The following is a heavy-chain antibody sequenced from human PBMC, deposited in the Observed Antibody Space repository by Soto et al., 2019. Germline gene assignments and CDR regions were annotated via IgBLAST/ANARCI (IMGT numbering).Heavy chain of an antibody. CDR3: VKLRGSGWYWHY. V-gene: IGHV3-23*01. CDR1: GFTFSDFA. D-gene: IGHD6-19*01. CDR2: ISGSGGTI. Sequence: EVQVLESGGGLVQPGESLRLSCAASGFTFSDFAMSWVRQAPGKGLEWVSSISGSGGTIYYADSVKGRFTISRDNSKNPIYLHMGTRRADDPGLYYCVKLRGSGWYWHYWGQGTRFTVSS. J-gene: IGHJ4*02.